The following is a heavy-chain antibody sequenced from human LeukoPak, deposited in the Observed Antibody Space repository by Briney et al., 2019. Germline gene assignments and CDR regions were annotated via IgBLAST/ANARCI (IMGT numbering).Heavy chain of an antibody. D-gene: IGHD2/OR15-2a*01. J-gene: IGHJ4*02. Sequence: SETLSLTCTVSGGSISSSDYYWGWIRQPPGKGLEWIGSIYYTGSTYYNPSLKSRVTISVDTSKNQFSLKLSSVTAADTAVYFCARAPFLAPVDYWGQGTLVTVSS. V-gene: IGHV4-39*07. CDR2: IYYTGST. CDR3: ARAPFLAPVDY. CDR1: GGSISSSDYY.